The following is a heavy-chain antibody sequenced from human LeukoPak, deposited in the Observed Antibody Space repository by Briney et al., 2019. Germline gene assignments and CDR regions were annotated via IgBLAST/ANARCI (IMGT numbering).Heavy chain of an antibody. CDR2: ISSNGRST. J-gene: IGHJ4*02. CDR1: GFTFSSYA. CDR3: VKTPATVTYYFDY. D-gene: IGHD4-17*01. Sequence: GGSLRLSCSASGFTFSSYAMDWVRQAPGKGLEYVSAISSNGRSTYYADSVKGRFTISRDNSKNTLYLQMSSLRAEDTAVYYCVKTPATVTYYFDYWGQGTLVTVSS. V-gene: IGHV3-64D*06.